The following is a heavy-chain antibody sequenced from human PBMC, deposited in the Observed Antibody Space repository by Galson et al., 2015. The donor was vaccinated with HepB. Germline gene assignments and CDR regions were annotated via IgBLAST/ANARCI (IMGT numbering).Heavy chain of an antibody. CDR2: IIPIFGIA. CDR3: AGTRQEYLDY. CDR1: GGTFSSYA. V-gene: IGHV1-69*10. J-gene: IGHJ4*02. Sequence: SVKVSCKASGGTFSSYAISWVRQAPGQGLEWMGGIIPIFGIANYAQKFQGRVTITADKSTSTAYMELSSLRSEDTAVYYCAGTRQEYLDYWGQGTLVTVSS.